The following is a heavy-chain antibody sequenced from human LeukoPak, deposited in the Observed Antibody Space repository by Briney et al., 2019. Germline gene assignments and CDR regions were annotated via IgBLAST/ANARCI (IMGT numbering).Heavy chain of an antibody. V-gene: IGHV1-8*01. CDR1: GYTFTSYD. CDR3: ARVSPRYAGYSPN. Sequence: ASVKVSCKASGYTFTSYDINWVRQATGQGPEWMGWMNPNSGNTGYAQKFQGRVTMTRNTSISTAYMELSSLRSEDTAVYYCARVSPRYAGYSPNWGQGTLVTVSS. D-gene: IGHD3-9*01. J-gene: IGHJ4*02. CDR2: MNPNSGNT.